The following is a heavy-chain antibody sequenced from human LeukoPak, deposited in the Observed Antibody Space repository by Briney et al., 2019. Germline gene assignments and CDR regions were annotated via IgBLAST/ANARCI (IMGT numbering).Heavy chain of an antibody. CDR2: GHYSGST. V-gene: IGHV4-59*01. J-gene: IGHJ4*02. D-gene: IGHD5-18*01. Sequence: SETLSLTCTVSGGSISSYYWSWIRQPPWKGLEWIGYGHYSGSTNHDPSLKSRVTVSVDMSKNQFSLNLRSMTAADTAMYYCARVFGGYSYHYFDYWGQGILVTVSS. CDR3: ARVFGGYSYHYFDY. CDR1: GGSISSYY.